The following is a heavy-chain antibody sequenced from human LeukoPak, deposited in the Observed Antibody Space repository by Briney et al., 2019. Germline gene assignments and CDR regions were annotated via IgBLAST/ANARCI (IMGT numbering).Heavy chain of an antibody. J-gene: IGHJ4*02. CDR1: GFTFSSYW. V-gene: IGHV3-7*01. Sequence: GGSLRLSCAASGFTFSSYWMSWGRQAPGKGLEWVANIKQDGSEKYYVDSVKGRFTISRDNAKNSLYLQMNSLRAEDTAVYYCARDTRITMIVVPFDYWGQGTLVTVSS. CDR2: IKQDGSEK. D-gene: IGHD3-22*01. CDR3: ARDTRITMIVVPFDY.